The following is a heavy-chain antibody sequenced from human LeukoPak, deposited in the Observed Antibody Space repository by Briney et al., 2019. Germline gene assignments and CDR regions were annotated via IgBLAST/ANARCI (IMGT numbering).Heavy chain of an antibody. D-gene: IGHD3-10*01. Sequence: SETLSLTCAVYGGSFSGYYWSWIRQPPGKGLEWIGEIYHSGSTNYDPSLKSRVTISVDTSKNQFSLKLSSVTAADTAVYYCARGRITMVRGVPFDYWGQGTLVTVSS. CDR3: ARGRITMVRGVPFDY. V-gene: IGHV4-34*01. CDR2: IYHSGST. CDR1: GGSFSGYY. J-gene: IGHJ4*02.